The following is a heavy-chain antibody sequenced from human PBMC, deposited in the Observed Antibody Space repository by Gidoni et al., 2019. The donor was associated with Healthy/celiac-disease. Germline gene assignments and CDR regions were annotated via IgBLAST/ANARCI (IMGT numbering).Heavy chain of an antibody. D-gene: IGHD2-15*01. Sequence: GKGLEWMGGFDPEDGETIYAQKFQGRVTMTADTSTDTAYMELSSLRSEDTAVYYCATAMGYCSGGSCRPNWFDPWGQGTLVTVSS. J-gene: IGHJ5*02. CDR2: FDPEDGET. CDR3: ATAMGYCSGGSCRPNWFDP. V-gene: IGHV1-24*01.